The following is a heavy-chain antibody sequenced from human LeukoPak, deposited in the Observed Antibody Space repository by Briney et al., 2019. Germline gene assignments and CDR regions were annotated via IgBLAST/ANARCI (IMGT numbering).Heavy chain of an antibody. CDR1: GYTFSNYG. V-gene: IGHV1-46*01. J-gene: IGHJ3*02. CDR3: ARAIQISKAFDI. D-gene: IGHD5-18*01. Sequence: GASVKVPCKASGYTFSNYGISWVRQAPGQGLEWMGIINPSGGSTSYAQKFQGRVTMTRDTSTSTVYMELSSLRSEDTAVYYCARAIQISKAFDIWGQGTMVTVSS. CDR2: INPSGGST.